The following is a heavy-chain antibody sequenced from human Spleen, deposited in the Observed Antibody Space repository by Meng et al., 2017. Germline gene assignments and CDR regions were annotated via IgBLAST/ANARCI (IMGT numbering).Heavy chain of an antibody. CDR1: GGSFSGYY. D-gene: IGHD3-9*01. J-gene: IGHJ4*02. V-gene: IGHV4-34*01. CDR2: INHNGST. CDR3: ARGHVLRYFDWLDY. Sequence: SETLSLTCAVYGGSFSGYYWSWIRQPPGKGLEWIGEINHNGSTNYNPSLKSRVTISVDTSKNQFSPKLSSVTAADTAVYYCARGHVLRYFDWLDYWGQGTLVTVSS.